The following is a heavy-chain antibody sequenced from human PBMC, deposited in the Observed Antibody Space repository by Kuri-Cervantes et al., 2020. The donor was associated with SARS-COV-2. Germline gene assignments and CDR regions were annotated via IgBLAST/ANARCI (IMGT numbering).Heavy chain of an antibody. V-gene: IGHV3-21*01. J-gene: IGHJ6*03. D-gene: IGHD2-21*01. Sequence: GESLKISCAASGFSLSRYIMNWVRQAPGKALEWVSSISGSGSYIYYADSVKGRFTISKESGENSLYLHMNSLRGDDTAVYYCARVAGEGPIYYYYMDVWGKGTTVTVSS. CDR2: ISGSGSYI. CDR3: ARVAGEGPIYYYYMDV. CDR1: GFSLSRYI.